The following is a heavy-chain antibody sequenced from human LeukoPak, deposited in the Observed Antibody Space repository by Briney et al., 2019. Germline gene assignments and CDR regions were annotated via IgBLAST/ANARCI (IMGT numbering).Heavy chain of an antibody. J-gene: IGHJ4*02. CDR3: ARDYYYGSGSYLK. CDR1: GFTVTKYW. CDR2: IKQDGSEK. D-gene: IGHD3-10*01. V-gene: IGHV3-7*01. Sequence: GGSLRLSCAAAGFTVTKYWMSWVRQAAGKGREWVANIKQDGSEKYYVDSVKGRFTISRDNAKNSLYLQMNSLRAEDTAVYYCARDYYYGSGSYLKWGQGTLVTVSS.